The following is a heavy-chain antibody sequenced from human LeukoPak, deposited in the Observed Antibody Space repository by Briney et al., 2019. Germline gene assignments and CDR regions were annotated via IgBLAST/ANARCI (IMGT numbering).Heavy chain of an antibody. J-gene: IGHJ3*02. D-gene: IGHD2-15*01. V-gene: IGHV3-30-3*01. CDR3: ARELCSGGSCHGPDAFDI. Sequence: GGSLRLSCAASGFTFSSYAMHWVRQAPGKGLEGVAVISYDGSNNYYADSVKGRFTISRDNSKNTLYLQMNSLRAEDTAVYYCARELCSGGSCHGPDAFDIWGQGTKVTVPS. CDR1: GFTFSSYA. CDR2: ISYDGSNN.